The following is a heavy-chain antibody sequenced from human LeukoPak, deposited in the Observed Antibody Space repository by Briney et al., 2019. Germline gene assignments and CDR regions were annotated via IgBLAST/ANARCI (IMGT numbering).Heavy chain of an antibody. J-gene: IGHJ4*02. D-gene: IGHD3-9*01. Sequence: GGSLRLSCAASGFTFSSYDMHWVRQAPGKGLEWVAVISYDGSNKYYADSVKGRFTISRDNSKNTLYLQMNSLTAEDTAVYYCARGATTGYYPYWGQGTLVTVSS. V-gene: IGHV3-30*03. CDR1: GFTFSSYD. CDR3: ARGATTGYYPY. CDR2: ISYDGSNK.